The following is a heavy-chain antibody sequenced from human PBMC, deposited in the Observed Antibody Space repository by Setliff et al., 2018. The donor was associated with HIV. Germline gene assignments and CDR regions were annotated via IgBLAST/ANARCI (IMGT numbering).Heavy chain of an antibody. V-gene: IGHV5-51*01. CDR2: IYPGDSVT. CDR1: GYTFTNYW. J-gene: IGHJ4*02. D-gene: IGHD1-26*01. Sequence: GESLKISCRASGYTFTNYWIGWVRQMPGKGLEWIGVIYPGDSVTSNSPSFQGQFSISADTSITTAYLQWSSLKASDTAIYYCTRRRRAPGTESLEAYWGQGTLVTVSS. CDR3: TRRRRAPGTESLEAY.